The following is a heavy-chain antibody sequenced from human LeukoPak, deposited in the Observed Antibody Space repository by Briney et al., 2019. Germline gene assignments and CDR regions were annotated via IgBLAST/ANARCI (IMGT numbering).Heavy chain of an antibody. CDR2: IYPTDSYT. Sequence: GESLKISCKGSGYSFTTHWIAWVRQMPGKGLEWMGIIYPTDSYTKYSPSFQGQVTISADKSITTAYLQWSSLKASDTAMYYCARFVYRWFGPNLDYWGQGTLVTVSS. D-gene: IGHD3-10*01. CDR1: GYSFTTHW. J-gene: IGHJ4*02. V-gene: IGHV5-51*01. CDR3: ARFVYRWFGPNLDY.